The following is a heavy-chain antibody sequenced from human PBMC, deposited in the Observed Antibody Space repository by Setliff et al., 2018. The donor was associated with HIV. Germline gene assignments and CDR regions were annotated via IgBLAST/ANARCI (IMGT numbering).Heavy chain of an antibody. CDR2: IYYSGST. Sequence: SETLSLTCTVSGGSISSGDYYWSWIRQHPGKGLEWIGYIYYSGSTFYNPSLKSRVTISIDTSKNQFSLKLTSVTAADSAVYYCARLRRSSGWSFDYWAQGTLVTVSS. J-gene: IGHJ4*02. V-gene: IGHV4-31*03. CDR1: GGSISSGDYY. CDR3: ARLRRSSGWSFDY. D-gene: IGHD6-19*01.